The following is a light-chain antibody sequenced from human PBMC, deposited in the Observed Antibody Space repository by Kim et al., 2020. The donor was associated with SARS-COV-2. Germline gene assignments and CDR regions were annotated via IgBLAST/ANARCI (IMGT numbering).Light chain of an antibody. Sequence: EIVLTQSPGTLSLSPGERATLSCRASQSVSSSYVAWYQQKRGQAPRLLIYAASSRATGIPDRFSGSGSGTDFTLTISRLETEDFAVYYCQQYGISPVTFGQGTKVDIK. CDR1: QSVSSSY. CDR3: QQYGISPVT. CDR2: AAS. V-gene: IGKV3-20*01. J-gene: IGKJ1*01.